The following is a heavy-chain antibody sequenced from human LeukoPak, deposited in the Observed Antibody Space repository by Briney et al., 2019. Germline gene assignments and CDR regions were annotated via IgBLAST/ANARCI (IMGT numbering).Heavy chain of an antibody. D-gene: IGHD3-10*01. CDR1: GFTFSSNS. V-gene: IGHV3-23*01. CDR2: ISGSGDST. Sequence: GGSLRLSCAASGFTFSSNSMTWVRQTPGKGLEWVSGISGSGDSTFYADSVKGRFTISRDSSRNTLYLQMPSLRPEDTAVYYCTKWSGFGDDWGQGTLVTVSS. CDR3: TKWSGFGDD. J-gene: IGHJ4*02.